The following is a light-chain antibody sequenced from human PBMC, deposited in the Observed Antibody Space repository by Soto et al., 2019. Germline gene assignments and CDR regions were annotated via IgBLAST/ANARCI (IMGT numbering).Light chain of an antibody. CDR3: TSYAGSNIWV. CDR1: SSDIGVYNY. J-gene: IGLJ3*02. CDR2: DVT. Sequence: QSALTQPPSASGSPGQSVTISCTGTSSDIGVYNYVSWYQQHPDKAPKLIISDVTKRPSGVPDRFSGSKSGNTASLTASGLQAEDEADYYCTSYAGSNIWVFGGGTKVTVL. V-gene: IGLV2-8*01.